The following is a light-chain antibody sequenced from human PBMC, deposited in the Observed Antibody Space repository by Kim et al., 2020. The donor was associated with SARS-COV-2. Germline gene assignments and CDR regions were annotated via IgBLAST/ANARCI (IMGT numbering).Light chain of an antibody. CDR2: GAS. Sequence: SPGERATLSYRASQSVSSSYLAWYQQKPGQAPRLLIYGASSRATGIPDRFSGSGSGTDFTLTISRLEPEDFAVYYCQQYGSSSWTFGQGTKVEIK. CDR3: QQYGSSSWT. CDR1: QSVSSSY. V-gene: IGKV3-20*01. J-gene: IGKJ1*01.